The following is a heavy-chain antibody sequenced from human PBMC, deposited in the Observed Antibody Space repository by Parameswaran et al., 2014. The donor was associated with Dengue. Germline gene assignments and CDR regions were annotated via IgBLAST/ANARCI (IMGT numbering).Heavy chain of an antibody. CDR2: IYYSGST. CDR1: GGSISSGGYY. J-gene: IGHJ4*02. D-gene: IGHD3-22*01. V-gene: IGHV4-31*03. CDR3: ASGLYYYDSSGYSFVGASYHTFDY. Sequence: ASETLSLTCTVSGGSISSGGYYWSWIRQHPGKGLEWIGYIYYSGSTYYNPSLKSRVTISVDTSKNQFSLKLSSVTAADTAVYYCASGLYYYDSSGYSFVGASYHTFDYWGQGTLVTVSS.